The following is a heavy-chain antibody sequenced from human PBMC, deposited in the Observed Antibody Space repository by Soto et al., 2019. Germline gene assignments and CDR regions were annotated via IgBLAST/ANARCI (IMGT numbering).Heavy chain of an antibody. D-gene: IGHD3-10*02. J-gene: IGHJ4*02. CDR3: VMFGELTRRAYYFDY. V-gene: IGHV3-64D*06. Sequence: PGGSLRLSCSASGFTFSSYAMHWVRQAPGKGLEYVSAISSNGGSTYYADSVKGRFTISRDNSKNTLYLQMSSLRAEDTAVYYCVMFGELTRRAYYFDYWGQGTLVTVSS. CDR2: ISSNGGST. CDR1: GFTFSSYA.